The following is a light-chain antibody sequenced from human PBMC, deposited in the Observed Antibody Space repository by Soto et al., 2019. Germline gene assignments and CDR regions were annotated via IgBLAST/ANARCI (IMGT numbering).Light chain of an antibody. J-gene: IGKJ3*01. CDR2: SAS. V-gene: IGKV1-39*01. CDR3: QQSYSTPLT. CDR1: QSISNY. Sequence: DIQMTQSPSSLSASVGDRVTITCRASQSISNYLNWYQQRPGKAPKLLIYSASSLQSGVPSRFSGSESVTDFTLTISSLQPEDFATYYCQQSYSTPLTFGPGTRVDIK.